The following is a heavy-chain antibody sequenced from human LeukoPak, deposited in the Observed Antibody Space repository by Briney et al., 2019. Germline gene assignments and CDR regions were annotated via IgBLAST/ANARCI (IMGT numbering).Heavy chain of an antibody. D-gene: IGHD5-18*01. CDR1: GGSISSGGYY. CDR2: IYYSGST. J-gene: IGHJ4*02. CDR3: AREDTAMVPRY. Sequence: SETLSLTCTVSGGSISSGGYYWSWIRQHPGKGLEWIGYIYYSGSTYYNPSLKSRVTISVDTSKNQFSLKLSSVTAADTAVYYCAREDTAMVPRYWGQETLVTVSS. V-gene: IGHV4-31*03.